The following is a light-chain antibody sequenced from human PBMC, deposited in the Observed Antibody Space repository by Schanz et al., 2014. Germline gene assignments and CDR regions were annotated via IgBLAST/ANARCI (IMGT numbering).Light chain of an antibody. V-gene: IGKV1-5*01. CDR3: QQYHSYPLT. CDR1: QSIGTW. Sequence: IQLTQSPSSLSASVRDRVTITCRASQSIGTWLAWYQQKPGKVPKLLIYDASSLESGVPSRFSGSGWGTEFTLTISSLQPDDFAAYYCQQYHSYPLTFGGGTMVGIK. J-gene: IGKJ4*01. CDR2: DAS.